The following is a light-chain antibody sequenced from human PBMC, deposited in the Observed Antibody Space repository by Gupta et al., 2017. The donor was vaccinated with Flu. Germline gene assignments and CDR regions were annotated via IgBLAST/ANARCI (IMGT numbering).Light chain of an antibody. CDR1: QSVSSN. CDR3: QQYYIWPRT. V-gene: IGKV3-15*01. Sequence: EIVMTQSPATLSVSPGERATLSCGASQSVSSNLAWYQQKSGQSPRLLIYGTSTRATGIPARFSGGGSGTEFTLTISSLQSEDSAVYYCQQYYIWPRTFGQGTKVEI. J-gene: IGKJ1*01. CDR2: GTS.